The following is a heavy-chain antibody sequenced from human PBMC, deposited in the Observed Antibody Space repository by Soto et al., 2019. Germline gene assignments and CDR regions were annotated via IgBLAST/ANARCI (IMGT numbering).Heavy chain of an antibody. V-gene: IGHV3-23*01. J-gene: IGHJ6*02. D-gene: IGHD3-22*01. CDR3: AKDYYDSSGSRYFYALVV. CDR2: ITGSGVMT. Sequence: VWALRLSCTASLFTFSSYAMSWVRHAPFKLLEWVSGITGSGVMTYYGDSVRGRFTISRDNSKNTLYLQMNSLRAEDTAVYYCAKDYYDSSGSRYFYALVVWGQGTTVTVSS. CDR1: LFTFSSYA.